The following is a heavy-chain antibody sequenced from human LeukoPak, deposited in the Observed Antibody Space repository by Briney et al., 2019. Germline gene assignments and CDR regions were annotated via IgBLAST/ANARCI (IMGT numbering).Heavy chain of an antibody. V-gene: IGHV1-8*01. CDR3: ARGRSEYSSSPPNYYYYYYMDV. CDR2: MNPNSGNT. D-gene: IGHD6-6*01. CDR1: GYTFTSYD. Sequence: ASVKVSCKASGYTFTSYDINWVRQATGQGLEWMGWMNPNSGNTGYEQKFQGRVTMTRNTSISTAYMELSSLRSEDTAVYYCARGRSEYSSSPPNYYYYYYMDVWGKGTTVTVSS. J-gene: IGHJ6*03.